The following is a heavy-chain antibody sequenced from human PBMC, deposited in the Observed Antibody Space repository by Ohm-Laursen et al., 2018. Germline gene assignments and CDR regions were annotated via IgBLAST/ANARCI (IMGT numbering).Heavy chain of an antibody. CDR3: ARDPIDNNGYNPDY. Sequence: SLRLSCAASGFTFSNFWMSWVRQAPGKGLEWVASIEQDGTEKHYVESMQGRFTISRDNAKNSVYLQMNSLRAEDTAIYYCARDPIDNNGYNPDYWGQGTLVTVSS. D-gene: IGHD1-14*01. J-gene: IGHJ4*02. V-gene: IGHV3-7*01. CDR2: IEQDGTEK. CDR1: GFTFSNFW.